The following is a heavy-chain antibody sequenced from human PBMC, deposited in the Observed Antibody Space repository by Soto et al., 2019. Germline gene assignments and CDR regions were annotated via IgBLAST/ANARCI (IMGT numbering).Heavy chain of an antibody. CDR1: GGTFSSYA. CDR3: ATTRKDHRDAFDI. J-gene: IGHJ3*02. Sequence: GASVKVSCKASGGTFSSYAISWVRQAPGQGLEWMGGIIPIFGTANYAQKFQGRVTITADESTSTAYMELSSLRSEDTAVYYCATTRKDHRDAFDIWGQGTMVIVSS. V-gene: IGHV1-69*13. CDR2: IIPIFGTA.